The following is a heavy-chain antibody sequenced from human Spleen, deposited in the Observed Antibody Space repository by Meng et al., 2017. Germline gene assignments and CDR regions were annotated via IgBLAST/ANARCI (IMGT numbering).Heavy chain of an antibody. Sequence: QVQLVRAGTEVKKSGASVKVSSKASGNTFTSYVVTWVRQAPGQGLEWMGWISTYNGDTNYAENLQGRVTMTTDTSTGTAYMELRSLRSDDTAVYYCASLKGDYGTGDNWFDPWGQGTLVTVSS. D-gene: IGHD4-17*01. CDR2: ISTYNGDT. J-gene: IGHJ5*02. CDR1: GNTFTSYV. CDR3: ASLKGDYGTGDNWFDP. V-gene: IGHV1-18*01.